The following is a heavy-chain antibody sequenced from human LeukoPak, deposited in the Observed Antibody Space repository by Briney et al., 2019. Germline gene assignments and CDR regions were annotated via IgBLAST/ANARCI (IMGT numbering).Heavy chain of an antibody. J-gene: IGHJ6*02. CDR3: ARGAIFGVTTRGYGMDV. Sequence: SVKVSCKASGGTFSSYAISWVRQAPGQGLEWMGRIIPILGIANYAQKFQGRVTITADKSTSTAYMELSSLRSEDTAVYYCARGAIFGVTTRGYGMDVWGQGTTVTVSS. V-gene: IGHV1-69*04. CDR2: IIPILGIA. CDR1: GGTFSSYA. D-gene: IGHD3-3*01.